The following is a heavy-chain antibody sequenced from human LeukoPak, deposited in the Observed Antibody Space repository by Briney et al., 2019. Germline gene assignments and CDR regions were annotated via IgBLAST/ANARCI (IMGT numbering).Heavy chain of an antibody. CDR2: IIPIFGIA. Sequence: GASVKVSCKASGDTFSNYAFSWVRQAPGQGLEWMGGIIPIFGIANYAQIFQGRVTITADESTSTAYMELISLTSEDTAVYYCAREAVVAPATVSYYGMDVWGKGTTVTVSS. D-gene: IGHD2-15*01. J-gene: IGHJ6*04. CDR1: GDTFSNYA. V-gene: IGHV1-69*13. CDR3: AREAVVAPATVSYYGMDV.